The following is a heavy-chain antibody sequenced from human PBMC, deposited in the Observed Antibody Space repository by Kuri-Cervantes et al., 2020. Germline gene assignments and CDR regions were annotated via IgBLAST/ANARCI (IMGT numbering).Heavy chain of an antibody. V-gene: IGHV4-61*01. J-gene: IGHJ4*02. CDR1: GGSVSSGSYY. Sequence: SETLSLTCTVSGGSVSSGSYYWSWIRQPPGKGLEWIGYIYYSGSTSYNPSLKSRVTISVDTSKNQFSLKLSSVTAADTAVYYCARRAVGVTRALRDWGQGTLVTVSS. D-gene: IGHD3-10*01. CDR3: ARRAVGVTRALRD. CDR2: IYYSGST.